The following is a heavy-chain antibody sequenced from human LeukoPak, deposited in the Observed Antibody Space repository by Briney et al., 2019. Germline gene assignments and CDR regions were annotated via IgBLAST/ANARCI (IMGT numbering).Heavy chain of an antibody. D-gene: IGHD3-9*01. J-gene: IGHJ4*02. V-gene: IGHV3-13*01. CDR2: IAIAGDT. CDR3: ARGNILTGYEY. Sequence: GGSLRLSCAASGFTFSTYDMHWVRQPIGKGLEWVSAIAIAGDTYYAGSVKGRFTISRENAKNSLYLQMNSLRAGDSAVYYCARGNILTGYEYWGQGILVTVSS. CDR1: GFTFSTYD.